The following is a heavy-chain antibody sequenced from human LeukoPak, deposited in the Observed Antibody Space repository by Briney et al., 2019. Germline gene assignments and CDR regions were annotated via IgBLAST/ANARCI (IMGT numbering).Heavy chain of an antibody. J-gene: IGHJ6*04. V-gene: IGHV3-30*18. CDR1: GFTFSSYG. CDR2: ISYDGSNK. Sequence: PGGSLRLSCAASGFTFSSYGMHWVRQAPGKGLEWVAVISYDGSNKYYADSVKGRFTISRDNSKNTLYLQMNSLRAEDTAVYYCAKDRGSYPGMDVWGKGTTVTISS. CDR3: AKDRGSYPGMDV. D-gene: IGHD1-26*01.